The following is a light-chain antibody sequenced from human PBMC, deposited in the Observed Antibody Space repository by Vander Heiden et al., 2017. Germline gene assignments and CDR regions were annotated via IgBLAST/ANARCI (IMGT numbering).Light chain of an antibody. CDR3: GAWDSSLSAWV. J-gene: IGLJ3*02. CDR2: DNN. V-gene: IGLV1-51*01. CDR1: NSNIGDNF. Sequence: QSVFTQPPSLSAAPGQTVTISCSGSNSNIGDNFVSWYQQLPGAAPKLLIYDNNRRPSGIPDRFSGSKSGTSATLGITGLQTGDEADYYCGAWDSSLSAWVFGGGTKVTVL.